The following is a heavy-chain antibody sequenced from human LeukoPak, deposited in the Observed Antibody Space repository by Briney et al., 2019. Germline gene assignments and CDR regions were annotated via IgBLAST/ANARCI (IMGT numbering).Heavy chain of an antibody. CDR2: ISSSGSSI. Sequence: GGSLRLSCAASGFTFSDYYMSWIRQPPGKGLEWVSYISSSGSSIYYADSVKGRFTISRDNAKNSLYLQMSSLRAEDTAVYFCARSLYGDSSDYWGQGTLVTVSS. D-gene: IGHD4-17*01. CDR3: ARSLYGDSSDY. J-gene: IGHJ4*02. CDR1: GFTFSDYY. V-gene: IGHV3-11*01.